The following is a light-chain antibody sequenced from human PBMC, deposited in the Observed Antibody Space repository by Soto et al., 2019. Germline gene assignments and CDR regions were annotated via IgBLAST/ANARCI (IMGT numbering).Light chain of an antibody. Sequence: QSALTQPASVSGSPGQSITISCTGTSSDVGSYNLVSWYQHHPGKAPRLIIYGGNKRPSGVSNRFSGSKSGNTASLTISGLQPEDEADYYCWSYAGGTSVVFCGGTKLTVL. CDR1: SSDVGSYNL. CDR2: GGN. J-gene: IGLJ3*02. CDR3: WSYAGGTSVV. V-gene: IGLV2-23*01.